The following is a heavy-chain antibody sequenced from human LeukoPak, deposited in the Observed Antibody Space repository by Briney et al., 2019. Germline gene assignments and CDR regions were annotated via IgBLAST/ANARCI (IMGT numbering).Heavy chain of an antibody. D-gene: IGHD3-22*01. J-gene: IGHJ4*02. CDR3: AQIYYDSRSYYHDY. CDR2: INHSGST. V-gene: IGHV4-38-2*02. Sequence: SETLSLTCTVSGYSISSGYYWGWIRQPPGKGLEWIGEINHSGSTSYNPSLKSRVTISVDTSKNQFSLKLSSVTVADTAVYYCAQIYYDSRSYYHDYWGQGTLVTVSS. CDR1: GYSISSGYY.